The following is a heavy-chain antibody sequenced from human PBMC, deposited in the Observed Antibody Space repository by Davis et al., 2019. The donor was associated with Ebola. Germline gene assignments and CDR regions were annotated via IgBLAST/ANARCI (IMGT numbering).Heavy chain of an antibody. Sequence: GESLTISCVASGVTFSNYWMSWVRKAPGKGLEWVANINQDGTDRQYVDSMGGRFTISRDNAKSSLYLQMNNLRAEDTAVYYCARDPIQASRVYVSGDYWGQGTLVTVSS. CDR2: INQDGTDR. D-gene: IGHD5/OR15-5a*01. J-gene: IGHJ4*02. V-gene: IGHV3-7*01. CDR3: ARDPIQASRVYVSGDY. CDR1: GVTFSNYW.